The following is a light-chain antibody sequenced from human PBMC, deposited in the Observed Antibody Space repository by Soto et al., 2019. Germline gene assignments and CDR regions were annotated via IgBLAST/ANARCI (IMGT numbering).Light chain of an antibody. CDR2: DAS. Sequence: EIVMTQSPANLSVSPGEGATLSCKASQNVYNNLAWYQQRPGQPPRLLIYDASTRATGISARFSGSGYGTEFTLTISSLQSEDFAAYFCQQCRNWPLTFGGGT. CDR1: QNVYNN. J-gene: IGKJ4*01. CDR3: QQCRNWPLT. V-gene: IGKV3-15*01.